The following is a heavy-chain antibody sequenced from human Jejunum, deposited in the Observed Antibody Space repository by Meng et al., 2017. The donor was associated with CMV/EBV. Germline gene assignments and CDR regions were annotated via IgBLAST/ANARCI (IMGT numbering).Heavy chain of an antibody. J-gene: IGHJ6*02. Sequence: WIRQAPGHGLAYMGVIYDGSGRTHKKEKFQGRFTMTWNTSISTAYMELSSLRSEDTAIYYCASHQQFCSGGSCYSLGYYYGMDVWGQGTTVTVSS. D-gene: IGHD2-15*01. CDR2: IYDGSGRT. CDR3: ASHQQFCSGGSCYSLGYYYGMDV. V-gene: IGHV1-46*01.